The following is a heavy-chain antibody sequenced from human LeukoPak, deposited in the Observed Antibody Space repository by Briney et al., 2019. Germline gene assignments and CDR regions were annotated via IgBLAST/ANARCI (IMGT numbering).Heavy chain of an antibody. CDR1: GGTFSSYA. CDR2: IIPIFGTA. D-gene: IGHD5-12*01. CDR3: ARGLRNYYYMDV. J-gene: IGHJ6*03. Sequence: SVKVSCKASGGTFSSYAISWVRQAPGQGLEWMGGIIPIFGTANYAQKFQGRVTITADESTSTAYMELSSLRSEDTAVYYCARGLRNYYYMDVWGKGTTVTVSS. V-gene: IGHV1-69*13.